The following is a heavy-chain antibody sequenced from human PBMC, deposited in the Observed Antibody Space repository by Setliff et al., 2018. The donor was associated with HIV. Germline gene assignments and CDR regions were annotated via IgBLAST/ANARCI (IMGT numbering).Heavy chain of an antibody. J-gene: IGHJ5*02. CDR3: ARSRTITLIQCLDP. D-gene: IGHD3-22*01. CDR2: IIPYFGTT. V-gene: IGHV1-69*13. Sequence: GASVKVSCKVSGDTFNNYAINWVRQAPGQGLEWVGGIIPYFGTTEYEQKFQGRVTITADESKSTAYLELSSLRSDDTAVYYCARSRTITLIQCLDPWGQGTQVTVSS. CDR1: GDTFNNYA.